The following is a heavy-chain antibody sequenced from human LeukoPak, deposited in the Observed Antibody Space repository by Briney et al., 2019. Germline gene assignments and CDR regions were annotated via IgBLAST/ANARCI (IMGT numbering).Heavy chain of an antibody. V-gene: IGHV1-8*01. J-gene: IGHJ3*02. Sequence: ASVKVSCKASGYTFTSYDINWVRQATGQGLEWMGWMNPNSGNTGYAQKFQGRVTMTRNTSISTAYMELSSLTSDDTAVYFCARGLGLQSYDAFDIWGRGTMVTVSS. D-gene: IGHD1-26*01. CDR1: GYTFTSYD. CDR3: ARGLGLQSYDAFDI. CDR2: MNPNSGNT.